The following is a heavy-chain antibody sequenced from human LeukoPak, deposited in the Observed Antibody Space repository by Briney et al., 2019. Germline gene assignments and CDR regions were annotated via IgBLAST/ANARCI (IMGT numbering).Heavy chain of an antibody. CDR2: IYYSGST. V-gene: IGHV4-59*01. CDR1: GGSISSYY. CDR3: ARDTAVAAPGDAFDI. D-gene: IGHD6-19*01. J-gene: IGHJ3*02. Sequence: SETLSLTCTVSGGSISSYYWSWIRQPPGKGLEWIGYIYYSGSTNYNPSLKSRVTISVDTSKNQFSLKLSSVTAADTAVYYCARDTAVAAPGDAFDIWGQGTMVTVSS.